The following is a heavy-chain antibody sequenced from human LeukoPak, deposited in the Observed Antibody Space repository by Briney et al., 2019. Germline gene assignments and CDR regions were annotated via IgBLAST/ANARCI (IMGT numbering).Heavy chain of an antibody. V-gene: IGHV3-53*01. CDR1: GFTVSSNY. Sequence: PGGSLRLSCAASGFTVSSNYMSWVRQAPGKGLEWVSVIYSSGSTYYADSVKGRFTISRDNSKNTLYLQMNSLRAEDTAVYYCARDLVGAFDIWGQGTMVTVSS. D-gene: IGHD2-15*01. J-gene: IGHJ3*02. CDR3: ARDLVGAFDI. CDR2: IYSSGST.